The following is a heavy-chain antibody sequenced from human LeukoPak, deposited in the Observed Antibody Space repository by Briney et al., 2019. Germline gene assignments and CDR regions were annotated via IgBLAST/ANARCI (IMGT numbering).Heavy chain of an antibody. D-gene: IGHD1-1*01. CDR2: INPDGRDK. CDR1: GFSFGTYW. Sequence: GGSLRLSCAASGFSFGTYWMTWGRQAPGKGLEWVANINPDGRDKYYVDSVMGRFTISRDNAKNSLYPQMNSLSVEDTAVYYCARHWNWAFDYWGQGTLVTVSS. J-gene: IGHJ4*02. V-gene: IGHV3-7*01. CDR3: ARHWNWAFDY.